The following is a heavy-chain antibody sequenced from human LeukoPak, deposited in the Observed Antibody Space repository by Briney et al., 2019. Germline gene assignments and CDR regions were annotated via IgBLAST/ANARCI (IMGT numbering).Heavy chain of an antibody. D-gene: IGHD6-6*01. V-gene: IGHV1-2*02. CDR1: GYTFTGYY. CDR3: ARGGKGHSSSFTFQH. Sequence: ASVKVSCKASGYTFTGYYMHWVRQAPGQGLEWMGWINPNSGGTNYAQKFQGRVTMTRDTSISTAYMELSRLRSDDTAVYYCARGGKGHSSSFTFQHWGQGTLVTVSS. CDR2: INPNSGGT. J-gene: IGHJ1*01.